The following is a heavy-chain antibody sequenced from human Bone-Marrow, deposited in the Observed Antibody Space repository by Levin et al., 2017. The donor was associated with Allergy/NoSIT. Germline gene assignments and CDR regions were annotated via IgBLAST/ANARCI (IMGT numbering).Heavy chain of an antibody. CDR2: ISYDGSNK. D-gene: IGHD3-22*01. V-gene: IGHV3-30*18. CDR1: GFTFSSFG. CDR3: AKDREHYYDTSVFDY. J-gene: IGHJ4*02. Sequence: SCAASGFTFSSFGMHWVRQAPGKGLEWVAVISYDGSNKYYADSVKGRFTISRDNSKNTLYLQMNSLRSEDTAVYYCAKDREHYYDTSVFDYWGQGTLVTVSS.